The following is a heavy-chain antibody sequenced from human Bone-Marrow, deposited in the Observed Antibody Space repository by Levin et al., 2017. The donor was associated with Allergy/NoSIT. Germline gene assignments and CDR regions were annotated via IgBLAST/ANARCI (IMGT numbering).Heavy chain of an antibody. CDR1: GFTFSSYS. Sequence: GGSLRLSCAASGFTFSSYSMNWVRQAPGKGLEWVSSISSSSSYIYYADSVKGRFTISRDNAKNSLYLQMNSLRAEDTAVYYCARSPYDSSGYYGSWGQGTLVTVSS. J-gene: IGHJ4*02. V-gene: IGHV3-21*01. CDR3: ARSPYDSSGYYGS. D-gene: IGHD3-22*01. CDR2: ISSSSSYI.